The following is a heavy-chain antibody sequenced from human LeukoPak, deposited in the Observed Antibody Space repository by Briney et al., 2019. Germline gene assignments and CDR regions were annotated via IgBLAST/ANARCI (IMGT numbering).Heavy chain of an antibody. CDR3: AKDPPCSGGRCHSSPDY. V-gene: IGHV3-33*06. Sequence: GGSLRLSCAASGFTFSTYGMHWVRQAPGKGLEWVTVIWYDGSNKYYADSVKGRFTISRDNSKNTLYLQMNSLRAEDTAVYYCAKDPPCSGGRCHSSPDYWGQGTLVTVSS. J-gene: IGHJ4*02. CDR2: IWYDGSNK. D-gene: IGHD2-15*01. CDR1: GFTFSTYG.